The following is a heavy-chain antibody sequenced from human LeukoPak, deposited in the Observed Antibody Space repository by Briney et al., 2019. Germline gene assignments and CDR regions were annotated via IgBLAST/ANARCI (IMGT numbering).Heavy chain of an antibody. V-gene: IGHV4-31*03. J-gene: IGHJ5*02. CDR3: ARDYGNNWFDP. D-gene: IGHD4-17*01. CDR1: GGSISSGDYY. Sequence: SETLSLTCTVSGGSISSGDYYWSWIRQHPGKGLEWIGYIYYSGDTYYNPSLRSRVSISVDTSKNQFSPKLSSVTAADTAMYYCARDYGNNWFDPWGQGTLVTVSA. CDR2: IYYSGDT.